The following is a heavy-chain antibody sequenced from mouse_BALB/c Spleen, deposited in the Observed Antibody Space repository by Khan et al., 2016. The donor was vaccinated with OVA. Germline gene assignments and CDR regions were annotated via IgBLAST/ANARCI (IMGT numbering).Heavy chain of an antibody. Sequence: EVELVESGGGLVRPGGSLKLSCAASGFSFSSYSMSWVRQTPEKRLEWVATISSGGGYTYYPDSVKGRFTISRDNAKNTLYLQMSSLKSEDPAMYFCTSDRCYYSMNPYFDYWGQGHTRTGSS. J-gene: IGHJ2*01. CDR1: GFSFSSYS. CDR3: TSDRCYYSMNPYFDY. D-gene: IGHD1-1*01. V-gene: IGHV5-6-4*01. CDR2: ISSGGGYT.